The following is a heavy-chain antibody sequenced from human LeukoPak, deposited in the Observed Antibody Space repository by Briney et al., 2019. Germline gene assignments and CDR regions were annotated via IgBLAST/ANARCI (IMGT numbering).Heavy chain of an antibody. CDR1: GGTFSSYA. CDR2: IIPILGIA. J-gene: IGHJ4*02. V-gene: IGHV1-69*04. D-gene: IGHD6-19*01. CDR3: ARDHLLEAGSSMGGFDY. Sequence: SVKVSCKASGGTFSSYAISWVRQAPGQGLEWMGRIIPILGIANYAQKFQGRVTITADKSTSTAYMELSSLRSEDTAVYYCARDHLLEAGSSMGGFDYWGQGTLVTVSS.